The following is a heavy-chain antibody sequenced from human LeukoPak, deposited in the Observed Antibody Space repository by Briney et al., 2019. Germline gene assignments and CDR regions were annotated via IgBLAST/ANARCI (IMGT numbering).Heavy chain of an antibody. D-gene: IGHD6-13*01. CDR3: AREVRYSSSWIFDY. J-gene: IGHJ4*02. V-gene: IGHV4-30-2*01. CDR1: GGSISSGGYS. CDR2: IYHSGST. Sequence: SETLSLTCAVSGGSISSGGYSWSWIRQPPGKGLEWIGYIYHSGSTYYNPSLKSRVTISVDRSKNQFSLKLSSVTAADTAVYYCAREVRYSSSWIFDYWGQGTLVTVSS.